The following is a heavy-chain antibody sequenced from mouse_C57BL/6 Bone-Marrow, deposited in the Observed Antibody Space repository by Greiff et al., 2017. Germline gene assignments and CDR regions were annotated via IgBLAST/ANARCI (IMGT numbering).Heavy chain of an antibody. J-gene: IGHJ4*01. V-gene: IGHV2-5*01. CDR3: AKREIYYGYDYAMDY. D-gene: IGHD2-2*01. CDR1: GFSLTSYG. Sequence: QVQLKQSGPGLVQPSQSLSITCTVSGFSLTSYGVHWVRQSPGKGLEWLGVIWRGGSTDYNAAFMSRLSITKDNSKSQVFFKMNSLQADDTARYYCAKREIYYGYDYAMDYWVQGTSVTVSS. CDR2: IWRGGST.